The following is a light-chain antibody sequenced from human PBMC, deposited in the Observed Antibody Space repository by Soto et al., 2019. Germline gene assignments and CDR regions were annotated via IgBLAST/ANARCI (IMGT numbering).Light chain of an antibody. Sequence: EIVLTQSPATLSLSPGERATLSCRASQSVRSYLAWYQQKPGQAPRLLIYDASNRANGIPARFSGSGSGTDFILTISSLEPEDAAVYYCQQGSNWPLTFGGGTKVESK. CDR1: QSVRSY. CDR3: QQGSNWPLT. J-gene: IGKJ4*01. CDR2: DAS. V-gene: IGKV3-11*01.